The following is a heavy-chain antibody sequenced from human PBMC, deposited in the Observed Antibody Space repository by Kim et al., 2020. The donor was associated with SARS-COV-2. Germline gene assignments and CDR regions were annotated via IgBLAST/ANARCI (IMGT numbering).Heavy chain of an antibody. CDR3: ARAASGSSLSLYMDV. CDR1: GGSISSGGYS. D-gene: IGHD1-26*01. V-gene: IGHV4-30-2*01. Sequence: SETLSLTCAVSGGSISSGGYSWSWIRQPPGKGLEWIGYIYHSGSTYYNPSLKSRVTISVDRSKNQFSLKLSSVTAADTAVYYCARAASGSSLSLYMDVWGKGTTVTVSS. CDR2: IYHSGST. J-gene: IGHJ6*03.